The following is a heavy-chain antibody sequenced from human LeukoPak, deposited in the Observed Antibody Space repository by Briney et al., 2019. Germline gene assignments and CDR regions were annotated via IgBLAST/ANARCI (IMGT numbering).Heavy chain of an antibody. CDR3: ARDQTSKIAVFDY. CDR2: ISGSGGST. CDR1: GFTFSSYA. V-gene: IGHV3-23*01. D-gene: IGHD6-19*01. Sequence: GGSLRLSCAASGFTFSSYAMSWVRQAPGKGLEWVSAISGSGGSTYYADSVKGRFTISRDNSKDTLYLQMNSLRAEDTAVYYCARDQTSKIAVFDYWGQGTLVTVSS. J-gene: IGHJ4*02.